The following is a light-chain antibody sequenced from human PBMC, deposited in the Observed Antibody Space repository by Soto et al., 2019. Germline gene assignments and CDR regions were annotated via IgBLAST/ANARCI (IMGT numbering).Light chain of an antibody. CDR1: SGDVGSYNY. CDR3: SSYAGSYTWV. V-gene: IGLV2-11*01. J-gene: IGLJ3*02. Sequence: QSALTQPRSVSGSPGQSVTLSCTGTSGDVGSYNYVAWYQQHPGKAPKLLIHAVAERPSGVPDRFSGSESGNTASLTISGLQVEDEADYYCSSYAGSYTWVFGGGTKLTVL. CDR2: AVA.